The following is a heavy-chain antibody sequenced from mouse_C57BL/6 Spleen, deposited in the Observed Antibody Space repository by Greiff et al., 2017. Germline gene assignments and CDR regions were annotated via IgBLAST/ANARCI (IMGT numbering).Heavy chain of an antibody. CDR3: ACDGYYAFAY. CDR1: GYTFTSYW. J-gene: IGHJ3*01. Sequence: QVQLQQSGAELVRPGSSVKLSCKASGYTFTSYWMHWVKQRPIQGLEWIGNIDPSDSETHYNQKFKDKATLTVDKSSSTAYMQLSSLTSEDSAVYYCACDGYYAFAYWGQGTLVTVSA. D-gene: IGHD2-3*01. CDR2: IDPSDSET. V-gene: IGHV1-52*01.